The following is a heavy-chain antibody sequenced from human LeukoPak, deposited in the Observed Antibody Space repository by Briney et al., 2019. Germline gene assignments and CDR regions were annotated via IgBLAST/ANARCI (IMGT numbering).Heavy chain of an antibody. V-gene: IGHV4-59*01. Sequence: PSETLSLTCTVSGGSIREYYLSWIRQPPGKGPEWIGYIYDSGSTNYNPSLKSRVTISVDTSKNHFSLKLSSVTAADTAVYYCARELVRGVIGAFDIWGQGTMVTVSS. D-gene: IGHD3-10*01. J-gene: IGHJ3*02. CDR1: GGSIREYY. CDR2: IYDSGST. CDR3: ARELVRGVIGAFDI.